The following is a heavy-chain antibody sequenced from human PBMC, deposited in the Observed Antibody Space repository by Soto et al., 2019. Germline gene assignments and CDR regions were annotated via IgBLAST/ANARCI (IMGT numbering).Heavy chain of an antibody. CDR3: ARANQDSSGYYLIDY. D-gene: IGHD3-22*01. CDR1: GGSISSYY. CDR2: IYYSGST. J-gene: IGHJ4*02. Sequence: SETLSLTCTVSGGSISSYYWSWIRQPAGKGLEWIGYIYYSGSTNYNPSLKSRVTISVDTSKNQFSLKLSSVTAADTAVYYCARANQDSSGYYLIDYWGQGTLVTLSS. V-gene: IGHV4-59*01.